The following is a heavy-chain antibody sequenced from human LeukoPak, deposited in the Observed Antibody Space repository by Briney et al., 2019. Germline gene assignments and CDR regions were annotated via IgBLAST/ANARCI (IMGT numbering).Heavy chain of an antibody. Sequence: ESGPTLVNPTQTLTLTCTFSGFSLSTSGVGVGWIRQPPGKALEWLALIYWNDDKRYSPSLKSRLTITKDTSKNQVVLTMTNMDPVDTATYYCAHSYYDYVWGSYRYTGIVRNWGQGTLVTVSS. CDR3: AHSYYDYVWGSYRYTGIVRN. J-gene: IGHJ4*02. CDR1: GFSLSTSGVG. D-gene: IGHD3-16*02. V-gene: IGHV2-5*01. CDR2: IYWNDDK.